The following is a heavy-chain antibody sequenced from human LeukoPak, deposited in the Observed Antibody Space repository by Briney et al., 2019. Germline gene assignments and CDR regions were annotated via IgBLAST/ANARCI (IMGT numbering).Heavy chain of an antibody. CDR1: GFTFSTYT. CDR2: IGSGSSYM. CDR3: ATSHFDSSGSFDF. D-gene: IGHD3-22*01. Sequence: GGSLRFSCVGSGFTFSTYTMHWVRQAPGKGLEWVSSIGSGSSYMYYGDSVRGRFTISRDNAKNSLYLQMNSLRAEDTAIYYCATSHFDSSGSFDFWGQGTLVTVSS. J-gene: IGHJ4*02. V-gene: IGHV3-21*01.